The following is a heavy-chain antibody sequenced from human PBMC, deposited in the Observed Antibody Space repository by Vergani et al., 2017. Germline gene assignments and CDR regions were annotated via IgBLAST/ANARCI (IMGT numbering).Heavy chain of an antibody. J-gene: IGHJ5*02. V-gene: IGHV4-38-2*02. CDR3: ARERGLGCSSTSCYTGWFDP. CDR2: IYHSGST. Sequence: QVQLQESGPGLVKPSETLSLTCAVSGYSISSGYYWGWIRQPPGKGLEWIGYIYHSGSTYYNPSLKSRVTISVDRSKNQFSLKLSSVTAADTAVYYCARERGLGCSSTSCYTGWFDPWGQGTLVTVSS. CDR1: GYSISSGYY. D-gene: IGHD2-2*02.